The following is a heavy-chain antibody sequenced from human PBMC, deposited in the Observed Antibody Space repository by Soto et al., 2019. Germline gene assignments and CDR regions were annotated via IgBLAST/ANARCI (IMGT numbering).Heavy chain of an antibody. D-gene: IGHD4-17*01. CDR2: IYHSGST. Sequence: SETLSLTCAVSGGSISSSNWWSWVRQPPGKGLEWIGEIYHSGSTNYNPSLKSRVTISVDKSKNQFSLKLSSVTAADTAVYYCARGKVTAVTYFDYWGQGTLVTVSS. J-gene: IGHJ4*02. CDR1: GGSISSSNW. V-gene: IGHV4-4*02. CDR3: ARGKVTAVTYFDY.